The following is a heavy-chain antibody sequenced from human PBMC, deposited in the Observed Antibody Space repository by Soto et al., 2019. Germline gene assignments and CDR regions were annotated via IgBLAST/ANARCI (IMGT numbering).Heavy chain of an antibody. V-gene: IGHV4-59*08. CDR2: IYYSGST. J-gene: IGHJ3*02. CDR3: ARLSSGWRDAFDI. Sequence: PSETLSLTCTVSGGSMSSYYWSWIRQPPGKGLEWIGYIYYSGSTNYNPSLKSRVTISVDTSKNQFSLKLSSVTAADTAVYYCARLSSGWRDAFDIWGQGTMVTVSS. CDR1: GGSMSSYY. D-gene: IGHD6-19*01.